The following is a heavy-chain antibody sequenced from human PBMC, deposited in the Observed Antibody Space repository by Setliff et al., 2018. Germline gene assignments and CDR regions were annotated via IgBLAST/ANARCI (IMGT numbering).Heavy chain of an antibody. J-gene: IGHJ4*01. CDR3: VRPGGTTVVARHFDY. Sequence: SETLSLTCTVSDDSFTSSRYYWGWIRQAPGSGLEWIGSISYSGTPYYNASVESRVTISIDTSRNQFSLEPRSVTVADTATYYCVRPGGTTVVARHFDYWGSGILVTVS. CDR1: DDSFTSSRYY. CDR2: ISYSGTP. D-gene: IGHD2-15*01. V-gene: IGHV4-39*01.